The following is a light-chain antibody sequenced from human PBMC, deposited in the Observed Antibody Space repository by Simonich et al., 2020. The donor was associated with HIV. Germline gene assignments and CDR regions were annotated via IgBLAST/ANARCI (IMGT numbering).Light chain of an antibody. CDR2: DVS. Sequence: QSALTQPASVSGSPGQSITISCTGTSSDVGGYNYVSWYQQHPDKAPKLMIYDVSKRPSGVSNRFSGSKSGNTASLTISGLQAEDEADYYCCSYAGSGTWVFGGGTKLTVL. CDR3: CSYAGSGTWV. CDR1: SSDVGGYNY. V-gene: IGLV2-23*02. J-gene: IGLJ3*02.